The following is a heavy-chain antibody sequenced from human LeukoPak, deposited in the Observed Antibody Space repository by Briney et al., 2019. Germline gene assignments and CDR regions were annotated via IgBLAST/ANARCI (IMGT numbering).Heavy chain of an antibody. CDR2: IYHSGST. V-gene: IGHV4-4*02. Sequence: SETLSLTCAVSGGSISSSNWWSWVRQPPGKGLEWIGEIYHSGSTNYNPSLKSRVTISVDKSKNQFSLKLSSVAAADTAVYYCARVGTVAAAGTDGGNWFDPWGQGTLVTVSS. CDR1: GGSISSSNW. CDR3: ARVGTVAAAGTDGGNWFDP. J-gene: IGHJ5*02. D-gene: IGHD6-13*01.